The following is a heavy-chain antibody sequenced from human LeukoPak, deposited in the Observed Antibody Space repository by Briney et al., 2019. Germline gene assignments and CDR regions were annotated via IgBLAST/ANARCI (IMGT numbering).Heavy chain of an antibody. J-gene: IGHJ4*02. CDR1: GFTFSSYA. CDR2: ISGSGDNT. D-gene: IGHD2-2*03. CDR3: ARVMDYYFDY. Sequence: GGSLRLSCAASGFTFSSYAMSWVRQAPGKGLEWVSGISGSGDNTYYADSVKGRFTISRDNSKNTLYLQMNSLRAEDTAVYYCARVMDYYFDYWGQGTLVTVSS. V-gene: IGHV3-23*01.